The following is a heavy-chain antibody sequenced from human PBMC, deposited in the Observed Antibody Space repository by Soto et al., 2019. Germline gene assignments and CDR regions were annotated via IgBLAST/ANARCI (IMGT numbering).Heavy chain of an antibody. CDR1: GVTFSSYA. Sequence: PVKVTCKASGVTFSSYAISCLRHAPGQGLGWMGGIIPIFGTANYAQKFQGRVTITADESTSTAYMELSSLRSEDTAVYYCARDSARPRETYYYYYGMDVWGQGTTVTVSS. CDR3: ARDSARPRETYYYYYGMDV. D-gene: IGHD6-6*01. CDR2: IIPIFGTA. J-gene: IGHJ6*02. V-gene: IGHV1-69*13.